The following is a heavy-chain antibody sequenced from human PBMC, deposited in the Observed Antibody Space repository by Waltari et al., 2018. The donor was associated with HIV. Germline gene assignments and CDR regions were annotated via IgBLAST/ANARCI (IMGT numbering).Heavy chain of an antibody. V-gene: IGHV4-59*01. J-gene: IGHJ4*02. D-gene: IGHD6-19*01. Sequence: QVQLQESGPGLVKPSETLSLICTVSGGSISNYYWGWIRQPPGTGLEWIGYISYTGSNDYNPSLKSRVTISVDTSKNQFSLKLTSVTAADTAQYYCARYSSAWTGFDYWGQGTLVTVSS. CDR1: GGSISNYY. CDR3: ARYSSAWTGFDY. CDR2: ISYTGSN.